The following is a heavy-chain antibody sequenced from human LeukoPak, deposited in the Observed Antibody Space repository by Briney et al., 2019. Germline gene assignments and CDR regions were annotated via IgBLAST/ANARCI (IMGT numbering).Heavy chain of an antibody. Sequence: PSQTLSLTCTVSGGSISSGDYYWSWIRQPPGKGLGWIGYIYYSGSTYYNPSLKSRVTISVDTSKNQFSLKLSSVTAADTAVYYCARSRLTPDGVNWYFDLWGRGTLVTVSS. CDR1: GGSISSGDYY. CDR3: ARSRLTPDGVNWYFDL. CDR2: IYYSGST. J-gene: IGHJ2*01. D-gene: IGHD3-10*01. V-gene: IGHV4-30-4*08.